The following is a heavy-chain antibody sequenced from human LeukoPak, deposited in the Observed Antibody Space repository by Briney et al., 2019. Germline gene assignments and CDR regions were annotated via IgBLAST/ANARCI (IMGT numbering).Heavy chain of an antibody. CDR1: GGSISSSNW. CDR2: IYHSGST. J-gene: IGHJ4*02. V-gene: IGHV4-4*02. D-gene: IGHD3-22*01. CDR3: ARSPSYSGGYYLP. Sequence: PSETLSLTCAVSGGSISSSNWWSWVRQPPGKGLEWIGQIYHSGSTNDNPSLKSRVTISVDKSKNQFSLNLSAATAADTAVYFCARSPSYSGGYYLPWGQGTLVTVSS.